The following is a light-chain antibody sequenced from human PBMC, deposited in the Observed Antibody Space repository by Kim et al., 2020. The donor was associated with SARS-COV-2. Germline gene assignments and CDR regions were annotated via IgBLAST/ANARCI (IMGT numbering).Light chain of an antibody. CDR3: AAWDDSLNGVI. CDR1: NSNIGSNT. V-gene: IGLV1-44*01. J-gene: IGLJ2*01. CDR2: SNN. Sequence: GQRGTIPCSGSNSNIGSNTVNWYQHLPGTAPKLLIYSNNQRPSGVPDRFSGSKSGTSASLAFSGLQSEDEADYYCAAWDDSLNGVIFGGGTQLTVL.